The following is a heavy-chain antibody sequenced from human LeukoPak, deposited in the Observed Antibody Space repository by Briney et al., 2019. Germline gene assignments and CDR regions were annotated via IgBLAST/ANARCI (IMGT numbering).Heavy chain of an antibody. CDR3: AKVGVTGWYFDY. V-gene: IGHV3-23*01. Sequence: PGGCLRLYCAASGFTFSTYAMSWVRQAPGKGLEWVSGISGSGGSTYYADSLKGRLTISRDNSKNTLYLQVNSLRAEDTAVYYCAKVGVTGWYFDYWGQGALVTVSS. J-gene: IGHJ4*02. CDR1: GFTFSTYA. CDR2: ISGSGGST. D-gene: IGHD1-26*01.